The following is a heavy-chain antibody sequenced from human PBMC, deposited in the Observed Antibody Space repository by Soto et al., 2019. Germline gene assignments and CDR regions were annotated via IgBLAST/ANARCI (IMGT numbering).Heavy chain of an antibody. D-gene: IGHD3-3*01. CDR2: IYSGGST. J-gene: IGHJ2*01. CDR1: GFTVSSNY. V-gene: IGHV3-66*01. Sequence: EVQLVESGGGLVQPGGSLRLSCAASGFTVSSNYMSWVRQAPGKGLEWVSVIYSGGSTYYADSVRGRFTISRDNSKNTLYLQMNNLRAEDTAVYYCARGYDFWSGKGYFDLWGRGTLVTVSS. CDR3: ARGYDFWSGKGYFDL.